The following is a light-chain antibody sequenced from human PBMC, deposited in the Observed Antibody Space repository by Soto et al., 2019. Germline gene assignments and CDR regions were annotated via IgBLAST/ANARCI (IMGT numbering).Light chain of an antibody. CDR1: QSVSRF. CDR2: DAS. J-gene: IGKJ5*01. Sequence: EVVLTQSPATLSLSPGERATLSCRASQSVSRFLAWYQQKPGQAPRLLIFDASNRATGIPARFSASRSGTDFTLTISSLESEDSAVYYCQQRSDWPSPFGQGTRLEI. CDR3: QQRSDWPSP. V-gene: IGKV3-11*01.